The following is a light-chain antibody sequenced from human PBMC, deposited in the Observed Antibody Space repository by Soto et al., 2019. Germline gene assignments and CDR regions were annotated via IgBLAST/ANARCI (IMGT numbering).Light chain of an antibody. Sequence: EIVLTQSPGTLSLSPGERATLSCRASQSVSSSYLAWYQQKPGQAPRLLIYGASSRATGIPDRFSGSGSGTAFTLTISRLEPEDFALYYCQQYGSSRTFDQGTKVEIK. V-gene: IGKV3-20*01. CDR3: QQYGSSRT. CDR1: QSVSSSY. J-gene: IGKJ1*01. CDR2: GAS.